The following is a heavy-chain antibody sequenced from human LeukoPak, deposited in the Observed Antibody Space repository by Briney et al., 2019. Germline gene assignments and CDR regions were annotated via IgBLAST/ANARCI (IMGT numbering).Heavy chain of an antibody. CDR1: GYTLTSYD. D-gene: IGHD1-26*01. V-gene: IGHV1-8*01. Sequence: ASVKVSCKASGYTLTSYDINWVRQATGQGLEWMGWVNPNSGNTGYAQKFQGRVTMTRNTSISTAYMELSSLRSEDTAVYYCARGVGATTAPYYYYYMDVWGKGTTVTVSS. CDR3: ARGVGATTAPYYYYYMDV. CDR2: VNPNSGNT. J-gene: IGHJ6*03.